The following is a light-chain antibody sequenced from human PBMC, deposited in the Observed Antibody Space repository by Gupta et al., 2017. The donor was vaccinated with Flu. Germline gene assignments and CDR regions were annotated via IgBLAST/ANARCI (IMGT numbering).Light chain of an antibody. CDR3: QTWGTGTWE. CDR1: SGHITFA. Sequence: VLTQPTSASASLGASVRLTCTPSSGHITFAIAWHQQQPDKGPRYLMKVNTGGTHKRADGVPDRFSGSSFGTERYLTIANVQPGDAPNYYCQTWGTGTWEFGGGTKLTVL. J-gene: IGLJ3*02. CDR2: VNTGGTH. V-gene: IGLV4-69*01.